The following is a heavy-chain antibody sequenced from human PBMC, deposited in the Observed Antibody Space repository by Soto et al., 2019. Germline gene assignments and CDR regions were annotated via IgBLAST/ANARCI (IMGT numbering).Heavy chain of an antibody. CDR1: GYTFTSYD. J-gene: IGHJ4*02. Sequence: QVQLVQSGAEVKKPGASVKVSCKASGYTFTSYDINWVRQVTGQGLEWMGWMNTNSGNTGYAQKFQGRVTMTRNTSISTAYMELSSLRSEDTAVYYCARGKGIAVAGWDYFDYWGQGTLVTVSS. V-gene: IGHV1-8*01. CDR3: ARGKGIAVAGWDYFDY. CDR2: MNTNSGNT. D-gene: IGHD6-19*01.